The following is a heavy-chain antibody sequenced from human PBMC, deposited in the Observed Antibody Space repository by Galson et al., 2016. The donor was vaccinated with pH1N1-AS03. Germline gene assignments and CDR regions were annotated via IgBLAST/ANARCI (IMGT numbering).Heavy chain of an antibody. CDR3: ARDTSTTATTHFDC. CDR2: IIPILGIT. Sequence: SVKVSCKASGGTFSSDAISWVRQAPGQGLEWMGRIIPILGITDYAQKFQGRVTITADKSTSTAYMELSSLRSEDTAVDYFARDTSTTATTHFDCWGQGTLVTISS. D-gene: IGHD4-17*01. V-gene: IGHV1-69*04. J-gene: IGHJ4*02. CDR1: GGTFSSDA.